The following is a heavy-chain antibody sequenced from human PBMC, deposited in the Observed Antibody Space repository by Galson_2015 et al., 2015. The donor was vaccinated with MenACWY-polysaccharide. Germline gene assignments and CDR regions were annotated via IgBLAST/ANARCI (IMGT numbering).Heavy chain of an antibody. CDR2: IRNRGGST. D-gene: IGHD1-26*01. CDR3: AKDKGGGSYWGNTKIDY. V-gene: IGHV3-23*01. Sequence: SLRLSCAASGFTFSSYAMNWVRQAPGKGLEWVSAIRNRGGSTYYADSVKGRFTISRDNSKNTLFLQMNSLRAEDTAVYYCAKDKGGGSYWGNTKIDYWGQGTLVTVSS. CDR1: GFTFSSYA. J-gene: IGHJ4*02.